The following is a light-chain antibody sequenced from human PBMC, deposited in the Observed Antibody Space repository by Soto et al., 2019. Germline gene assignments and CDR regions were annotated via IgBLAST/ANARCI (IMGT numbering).Light chain of an antibody. CDR2: AAS. CDR1: QGISSF. CDR3: QQLNSFPLT. Sequence: IQLTQSPSSLSASVGDRVSITCRASQGISSFLVWYQQKPGKAPKLLIYAASTLQNGAPSRFSGSGSGTDFTLTISSLQPEDFATYYCQQLNSFPLTFGGGTKV. V-gene: IGKV1-9*01. J-gene: IGKJ4*01.